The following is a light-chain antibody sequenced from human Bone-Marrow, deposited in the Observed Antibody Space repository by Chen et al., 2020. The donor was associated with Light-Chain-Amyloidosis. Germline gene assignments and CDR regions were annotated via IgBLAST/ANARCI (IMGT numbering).Light chain of an antibody. Sequence: QAVLTQPSSLSASPGASASLTCTLRSGFNVGIYRIYWYQQKPGSPPQYLLMYKSDSDNQQGSGVPSRFSGSKDASANSGILLISGLRSEDEADYSCMIWHSSASVFGGGTKLTVL. CDR3: MIWHSSASV. V-gene: IGLV5-45*03. CDR2: YKSDSDN. CDR1: SGFNVGIYR. J-gene: IGLJ3*02.